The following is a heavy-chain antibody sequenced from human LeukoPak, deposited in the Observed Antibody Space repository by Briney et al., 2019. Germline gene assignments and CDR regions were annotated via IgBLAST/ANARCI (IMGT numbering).Heavy chain of an antibody. CDR3: ARATGYYRSGSYYNPLSARWDYFDY. Sequence: ASVKVSCKASGYTFTSYGISWVRQAPGQGLEWMGWISAYNGNTNYAQKLQGRVTMTTDTSTSTAYMELRSLRSDDTAVYYCARATGYYRSGSYYNPLSARWDYFDYWGQGTLVTVSS. V-gene: IGHV1-18*01. CDR2: ISAYNGNT. D-gene: IGHD3-10*01. CDR1: GYTFTSYG. J-gene: IGHJ4*02.